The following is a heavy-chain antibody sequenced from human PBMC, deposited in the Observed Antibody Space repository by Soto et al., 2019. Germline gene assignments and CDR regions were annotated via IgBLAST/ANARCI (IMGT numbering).Heavy chain of an antibody. CDR1: GGSFSGYY. Sequence: PSETLSLTXAVYGGSFSGYYWSWIRQPPGKGLEWIGEINHSGSTNYNPSLKSRVTISVDTSKNQFSLKLSSVTAADTAVYYCARAPYYYGSGSYYYYWGQGTLVTV. CDR3: ARAPYYYGSGSYYYY. D-gene: IGHD3-10*01. V-gene: IGHV4-34*01. CDR2: INHSGST. J-gene: IGHJ4*02.